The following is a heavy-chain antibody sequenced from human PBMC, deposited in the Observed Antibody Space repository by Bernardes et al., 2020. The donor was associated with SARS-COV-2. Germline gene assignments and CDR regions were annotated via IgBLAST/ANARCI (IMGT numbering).Heavy chain of an antibody. J-gene: IGHJ4*02. V-gene: IGHV3-74*01. CDR1: GFSVSAYW. D-gene: IGHD2-21*01. CDR3: ARDFGGEYDY. CDR2: INEDGRVI. Sequence: GGSLRLSCAASGFSVSAYWMHWVRQAPGEGLVWVARINEDGRVINYADSVRRRFTIYRDIADNKLYLQMRSLRADDTAVYYCARDFGGEYDYWGQGTLVTVSS.